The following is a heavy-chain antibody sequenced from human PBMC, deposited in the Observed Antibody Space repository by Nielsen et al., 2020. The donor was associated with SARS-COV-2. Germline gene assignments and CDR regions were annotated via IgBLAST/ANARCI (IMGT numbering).Heavy chain of an antibody. D-gene: IGHD4-17*01. CDR2: IIPIFGTA. CDR1: GGTFSSYA. V-gene: IGHV1-69*13. Sequence: SVKVSCKASGGTFSSYAMSWVRQAPGQGLEWMGGIIPIFGTANYAQKFQGRVTITADESTSTAYMELSSLRSEDTAVYYCARGATGDYNFDYWGQGTLVTVSS. CDR3: ARGATGDYNFDY. J-gene: IGHJ4*02.